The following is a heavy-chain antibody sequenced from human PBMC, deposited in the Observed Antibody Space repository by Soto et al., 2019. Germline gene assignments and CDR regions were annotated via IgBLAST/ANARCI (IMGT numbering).Heavy chain of an antibody. Sequence: ASVKVSCKASGYTFTSYGISWVRQAPGQGLEWMGWISAYNGNTNYAQKLQGRVTMTTDTSTSTAYMELRSLRSDDTAVYYCAINGYWGDIVVVAAAIRLDAFDIWGQGTRVTVS. D-gene: IGHD2-2*01. J-gene: IGHJ3*02. CDR1: GYTFTSYG. CDR2: ISAYNGNT. V-gene: IGHV1-18*04. CDR3: AINGYWGDIVVVAAAIRLDAFDI.